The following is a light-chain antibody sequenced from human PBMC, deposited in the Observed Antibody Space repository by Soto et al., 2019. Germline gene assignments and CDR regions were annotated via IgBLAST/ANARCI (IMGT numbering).Light chain of an antibody. J-gene: IGKJ4*01. V-gene: IGKV1-9*01. CDR3: QQHNSYSLT. CDR2: AVS. CDR1: QGISSY. Sequence: DIQLTQSPSFLSASVGDRVTITCRASQGISSYFAWYQQKPGNAPKLLIYAVSSLQGGVPPGFIGSASATEVILPSSSMQPQDVAPYYCQQHNSYSLTFGRGTKVEIK.